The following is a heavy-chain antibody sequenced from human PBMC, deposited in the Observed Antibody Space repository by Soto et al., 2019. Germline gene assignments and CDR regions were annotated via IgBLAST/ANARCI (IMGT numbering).Heavy chain of an antibody. V-gene: IGHV3-33*01. D-gene: IGHD1-1*01. CDR2: IWYDGSNK. CDR1: VFTFSSYG. CDR3: ARDKNGRRPYYYGMDV. Sequence: GGSLRLSCAASVFTFSSYGMHWVRQAPGKGLEWVAVIWYDGSNKYYADSVKGRFTISRDNSKNTLYLQMNSLRAEDTAVYYCARDKNGRRPYYYGMDVWGQGTTVTVSS. J-gene: IGHJ6*02.